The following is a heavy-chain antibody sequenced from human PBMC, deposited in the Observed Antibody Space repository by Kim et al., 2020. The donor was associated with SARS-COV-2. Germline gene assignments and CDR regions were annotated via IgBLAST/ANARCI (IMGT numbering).Heavy chain of an antibody. D-gene: IGHD3-22*01. CDR1: GLNFGDYA. V-gene: IGHV3-49*03. CDR3: TSGPYYYDSAAYYHDY. CDR2: ISSKRYGETT. Sequence: GGSLRLSCIPSGLNFGDYAMSWFRQAPGKGLEWVAFISSKRYGETTEYAASVKGRFTISRDDSKKIAYLQMNGLKTEDTAVYYCTSGPYYYDSAAYYHDYWGQGTLVTVSS. J-gene: IGHJ4*02.